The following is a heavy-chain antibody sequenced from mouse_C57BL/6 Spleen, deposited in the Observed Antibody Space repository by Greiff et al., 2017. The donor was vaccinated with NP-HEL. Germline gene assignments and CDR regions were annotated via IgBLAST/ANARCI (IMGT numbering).Heavy chain of an antibody. CDR3: ARSSYYCGSSYPYFDY. Sequence: VQLQQPGAELVRPGTSVKLSCKASGYTFTSYWMHWVKQRPGQGLEWIGVIDPSDSYTNYNQKFKGKATLTVDTSSSTAYMQLSSLTSEDSAVYYCARSSYYCGSSYPYFDYWGQGTTLTVSS. CDR2: IDPSDSYT. D-gene: IGHD1-1*01. V-gene: IGHV1-59*01. J-gene: IGHJ2*01. CDR1: GYTFTSYW.